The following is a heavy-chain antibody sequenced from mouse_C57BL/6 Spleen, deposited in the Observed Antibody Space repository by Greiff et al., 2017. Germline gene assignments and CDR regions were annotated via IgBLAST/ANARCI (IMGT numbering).Heavy chain of an antibody. V-gene: IGHV5-6*02. CDR2: ISSGGSYT. CDR1: GFTFSSYG. D-gene: IGHD2-1*01. Sequence: EVKLVESGGDLVKPGGSLKLSYAASGFTFSSYGMSWVRQTPDKRLEWVATISSGGSYTYYPDSVKGRFPISRDNAKNTLYLQMSSLKSEDTAMDYCARKDGNYGGFAYWGQGTLVTVSA. J-gene: IGHJ3*01. CDR3: ARKDGNYGGFAY.